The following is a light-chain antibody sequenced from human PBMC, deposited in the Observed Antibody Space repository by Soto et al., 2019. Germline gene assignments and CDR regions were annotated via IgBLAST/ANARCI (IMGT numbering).Light chain of an antibody. Sequence: QSALTQPASVSGSPGQSITISCTGTSSDVGGYNYVSWYQQHPGKAPNLMIYEVSNRPPGVSNRFSGSKSGNTASLTISGIQAEDEDDYYCSSYTSSSTSYVFGTGTKLTVL. V-gene: IGLV2-14*01. CDR1: SSDVGGYNY. J-gene: IGLJ1*01. CDR3: SSYTSSSTSYV. CDR2: EVS.